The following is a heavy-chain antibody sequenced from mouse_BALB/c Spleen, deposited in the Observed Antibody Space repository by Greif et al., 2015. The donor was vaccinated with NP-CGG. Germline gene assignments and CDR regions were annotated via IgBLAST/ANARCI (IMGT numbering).Heavy chain of an antibody. J-gene: IGHJ3*01. D-gene: IGHD2-1*01. CDR3: TRSVYGNWFAY. V-gene: IGHV1S81*02. CDR2: INPSNGGT. CDR1: GYTFTSYY. Sequence: VQLQQSGAELVKPGASVKLSCKASGYTFTSYYMYWVKQRPGQGPEWIGEINPSNGGTNFNGKFKSKATPTVDKSSSTAYMQLSSLTSEDSAVYYCTRSVYGNWFAYWGQGTLVTVSA.